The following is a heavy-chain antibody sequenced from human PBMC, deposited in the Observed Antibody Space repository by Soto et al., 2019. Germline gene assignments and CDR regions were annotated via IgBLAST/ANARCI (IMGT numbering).Heavy chain of an antibody. CDR3: GRNARVPDY. CDR2: ISGSSSDT. V-gene: IGHV3-11*03. J-gene: IGHJ4*02. CDR1: GFTFSDSY. Sequence: GGSLRLSCAASGFTFSDSYMNWIRQAPGKGLEYISYISGSSSDTKYADSVKGRFTISRDNAKNSLYLQMNSLRAEDMAVYYCGRNARVPDYRGQGTLVTVSS. D-gene: IGHD3-10*02.